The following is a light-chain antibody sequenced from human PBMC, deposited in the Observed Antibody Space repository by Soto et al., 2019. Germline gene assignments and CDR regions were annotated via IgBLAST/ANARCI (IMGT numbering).Light chain of an antibody. V-gene: IGLV2-11*01. J-gene: IGLJ2*01. CDR3: CSYAGSYTFDVV. Sequence: QSVLTQPRSVSGPPGQSVTISCTGTSSDVGGYNYVSWYQQHPGKAPKLMIYDVSKRPSGVPDRFSGSKSGNTASLTISGLQAEDEADYYCCSYAGSYTFDVVFGGGTQLTVL. CDR2: DVS. CDR1: SSDVGGYNY.